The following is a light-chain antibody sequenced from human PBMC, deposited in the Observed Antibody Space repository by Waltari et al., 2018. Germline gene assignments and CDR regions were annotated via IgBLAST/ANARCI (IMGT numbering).Light chain of an antibody. CDR2: DVT. V-gene: IGLV2-14*03. CDR1: SSDVGGYNF. J-gene: IGLJ1*01. Sequence: QSALTQPASVSGSPGQSITISCTGTSSDVGGYNFVSWYQQHPGKVPKLIIYDVTNRPSWVSNRFSGSTSGNTASLTISGLQAEDEADYYCSSYTTSSTYVFGTGTKVTVL. CDR3: SSYTTSSTYV.